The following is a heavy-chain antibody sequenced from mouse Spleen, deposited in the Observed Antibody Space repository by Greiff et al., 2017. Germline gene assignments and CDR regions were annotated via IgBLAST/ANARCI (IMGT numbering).Heavy chain of an antibody. V-gene: IGHV3-6*01. CDR3: ARDPSYYYGSLDY. CDR2: ISYDGSN. J-gene: IGHJ2*01. D-gene: IGHD1-1*01. Sequence: DVQLQESGPGLVKPSQSLSLTCSVTGYSITSGYYWNWIRQFPGNKLEWMGYISYDGSNNYNPSLKNRISITRDTSKNQFFLKLNSVTTEDTATYYCARDPSYYYGSLDYWGQGTTLTVSS. CDR1: GYSITSGYY.